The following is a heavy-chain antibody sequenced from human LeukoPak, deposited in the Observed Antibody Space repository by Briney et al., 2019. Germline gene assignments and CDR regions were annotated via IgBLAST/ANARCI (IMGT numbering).Heavy chain of an antibody. CDR1: GYSISSGYF. CDR2: IYHSGSA. CDR3: ARSPNLLWNWLDP. Sequence: SETLSLTCGVSGYSISSGYFWGWIRQPPGKGLEWIGSIYHSGSAYYNPSLKSRVTISVDTSRNQFSLNLSSVTAADTAVYYCARSPNLLWNWLDPWGQGTPVTVSS. V-gene: IGHV4-38-2*01. J-gene: IGHJ5*02. D-gene: IGHD3-10*01.